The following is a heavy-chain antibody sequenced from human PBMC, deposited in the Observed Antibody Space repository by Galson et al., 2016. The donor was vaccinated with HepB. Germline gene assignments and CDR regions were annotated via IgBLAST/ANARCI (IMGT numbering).Heavy chain of an antibody. Sequence: SVKVSCKASGYPFTGFGISWVRQAPGQGLEWMGWINVFNGHTNYAQKLQGRVTMTTDTSTSTSYMELRSLRSDDTAVYYCARSLVPSFGMDVWGNGTTVTVSS. V-gene: IGHV1-18*01. CDR1: GYPFTGFG. J-gene: IGHJ6*04. D-gene: IGHD2-8*02. CDR2: INVFNGHT. CDR3: ARSLVPSFGMDV.